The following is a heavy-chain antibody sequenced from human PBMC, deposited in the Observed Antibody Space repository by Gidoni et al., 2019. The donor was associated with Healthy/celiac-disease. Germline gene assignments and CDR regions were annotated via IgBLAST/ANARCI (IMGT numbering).Heavy chain of an antibody. V-gene: IGHV4-34*01. CDR2: INHSGST. Sequence: QVQLQQWGAGLLTPSETLSLTCAVYGGSFSGYYWSWIRQPPGKGLAWIGEINHSGSTNYNPSLKSRVTISVDTSKNQFSLKLSSVTAADTAVYYCARLAGSDSSSSSAIDYWGQGTLVTVSS. J-gene: IGHJ4*02. CDR3: ARLAGSDSSSSSAIDY. D-gene: IGHD6-6*01. CDR1: GGSFSGYY.